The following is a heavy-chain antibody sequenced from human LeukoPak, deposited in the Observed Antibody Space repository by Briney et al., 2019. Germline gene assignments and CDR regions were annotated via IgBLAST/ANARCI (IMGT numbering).Heavy chain of an antibody. CDR2: ISGSSSYI. CDR1: GFTFSSYS. D-gene: IGHD6-13*01. CDR3: ARASSSWYGNWFDP. V-gene: IGHV3-21*01. J-gene: IGHJ5*02. Sequence: GGSLRLSCAASGFTFSSYSMNWVRQAPGKGLEWVSSISGSSSYIYYADSVKGRFTISRDDAKNSLYLQMNSLRAEDTAVYYCARASSSWYGNWFDPWGQGTLVTVSS.